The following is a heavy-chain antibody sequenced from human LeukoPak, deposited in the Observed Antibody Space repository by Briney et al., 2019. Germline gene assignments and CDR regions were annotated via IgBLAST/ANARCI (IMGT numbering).Heavy chain of an antibody. V-gene: IGHV4-59*01. D-gene: IGHD5-12*01. Sequence: SETLSLTRTVSGGSFTTDYWSWIRQPPGKGLEWIGYFSYSGSTNYNPSLKSRVTISVDTSKNQFSLKLSSVTAADTAVYYCARGPLDSGYTYFDYWGQGTLVSVAS. CDR2: FSYSGST. CDR3: ARGPLDSGYTYFDY. J-gene: IGHJ4*02. CDR1: GGSFTTDY.